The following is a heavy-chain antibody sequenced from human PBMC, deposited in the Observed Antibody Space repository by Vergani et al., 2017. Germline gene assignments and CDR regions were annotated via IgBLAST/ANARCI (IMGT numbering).Heavy chain of an antibody. CDR2: IFSNDEK. CDR1: GFSLSNARMG. D-gene: IGHD3-3*01. J-gene: IGHJ6*03. Sequence: QVTLKEPGPVLVKPTETLTLTCTVSGFSLSNARMGVSWIRQPPGKALEWLAHIFSNDEKSYSTSLKSRLTISKDTSKSQVVLTMTNMDPVDTATYYCARNYDFWSGYYDYYYYMDVWGKGTTVTVSS. V-gene: IGHV2-26*01. CDR3: ARNYDFWSGYYDYYYYMDV.